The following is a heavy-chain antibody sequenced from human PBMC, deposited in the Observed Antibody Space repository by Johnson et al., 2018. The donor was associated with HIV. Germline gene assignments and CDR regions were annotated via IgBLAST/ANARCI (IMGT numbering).Heavy chain of an antibody. CDR1: GFTFSSYA. J-gene: IGHJ3*01. CDR3: AKPQLLADDIFNF. Sequence: QVQLVESGGDLIQPGGSLRLSFAASGFTFSSYAMHWVRQAPGKGLEWVAVISYDGSNKYYADSVKGRFTISRENTKYTLSLQMNSLRAEDTGVYYCAKPQLLADDIFNFWGQGTMVIVSS. CDR2: ISYDGSNK. D-gene: IGHD6-19*01. V-gene: IGHV3-33*05.